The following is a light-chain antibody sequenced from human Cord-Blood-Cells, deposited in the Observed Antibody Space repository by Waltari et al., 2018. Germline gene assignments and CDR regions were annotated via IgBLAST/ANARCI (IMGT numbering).Light chain of an antibody. CDR1: SSGVGSYNL. Sequence: QSALTQPAPVSGSPGQSLPIFCTGTSSGVGSYNLVSWYQQHPGKAPKLRIYEVSKRPSGVSKRFSGSKSCNTASLTISVLQGEDEADYYCCSSAGSSTLVFGGGTKLTVL. CDR2: EVS. CDR3: CSSAGSSTLV. V-gene: IGLV2-23*02. J-gene: IGLJ2*01.